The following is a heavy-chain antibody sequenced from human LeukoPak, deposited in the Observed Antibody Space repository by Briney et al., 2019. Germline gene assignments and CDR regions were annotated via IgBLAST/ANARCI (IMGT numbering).Heavy chain of an antibody. CDR1: GGSISSGGYY. D-gene: IGHD3-9*01. V-gene: IGHV4-31*03. Sequence: KPSETLSLTCTVSGGSISSGGYYWSWIRQHPGKGLEWIGYIYYSGSTYYNPSLKSRVTISVDTSKNQFSLKLSSVTAADTAVYYCARPYPSSFDWLSPTPHEVWFDPWGQGTLVTVSS. CDR2: IYYSGST. J-gene: IGHJ5*02. CDR3: ARPYPSSFDWLSPTPHEVWFDP.